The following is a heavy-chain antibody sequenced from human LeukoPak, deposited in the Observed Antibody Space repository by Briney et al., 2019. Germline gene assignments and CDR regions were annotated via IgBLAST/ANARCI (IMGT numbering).Heavy chain of an antibody. CDR1: GGAISSSSTSY. CDR2: MYYSGST. V-gene: IGHV4-39*07. CDR3: ATDNSYGSGSYYT. D-gene: IGHD3-10*01. J-gene: IGHJ4*02. Sequence: SETLSLTCTVPGGAISSSSTSYWGWVRQPPGKGLEWIGSMYYSGSTYYNPSLKSRVTIFVDASKNQFSLTLSSVTAADTAVYYCATDNSYGSGSYYTWGQGTLVTVSS.